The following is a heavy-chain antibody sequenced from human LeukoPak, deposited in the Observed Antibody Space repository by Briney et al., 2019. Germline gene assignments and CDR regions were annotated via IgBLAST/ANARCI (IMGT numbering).Heavy chain of an antibody. V-gene: IGHV3-64*01. Sequence: GGSLRLSCAASGFTFSSSAMHWVRQAPGKGLEYVSAISSNGGSTYYANSVKGRFTISRDNSKNTLYLQMGSLRAEDMAVYYCARAALPRRDGYNFYDYWGQGTLDTVSS. D-gene: IGHD5-24*01. J-gene: IGHJ4*02. CDR1: GFTFSSSA. CDR3: ARAALPRRDGYNFYDY. CDR2: ISSNGGST.